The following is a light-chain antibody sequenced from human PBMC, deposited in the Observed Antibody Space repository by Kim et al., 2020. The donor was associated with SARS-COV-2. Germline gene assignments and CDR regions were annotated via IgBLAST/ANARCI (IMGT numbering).Light chain of an antibody. J-gene: IGLJ3*02. Sequence: ASAKFTGTLSSGHSSYAVAWHQQQPEKGPRYLMKLNSDGSHSKGDGIPDRFSGSSSGAERYLTISSLQSEDEADYYCQTWGTGIRVFGGGTQLTVL. CDR1: SGHSSYA. CDR3: QTWGTGIRV. CDR2: LNSDGSH. V-gene: IGLV4-69*01.